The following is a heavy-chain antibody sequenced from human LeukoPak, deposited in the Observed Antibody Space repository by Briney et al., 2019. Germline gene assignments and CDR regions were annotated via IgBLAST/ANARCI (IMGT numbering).Heavy chain of an antibody. CDR2: IRSKAYGGTT. CDR3: TRDLSWGDGFDY. CDR1: GFTFGDYA. J-gene: IGHJ4*02. Sequence: PGGSLRLSCTASGFTFGDYAMSWVRQAPGKGLEWVGFIRSKAYGGTTEYAASVKGRFTISRDDSKSIAHLQMNSLKTEDTAVYYCTRDLSWGDGFDYWGQGTLVTVSS. D-gene: IGHD3-16*02. V-gene: IGHV3-49*04.